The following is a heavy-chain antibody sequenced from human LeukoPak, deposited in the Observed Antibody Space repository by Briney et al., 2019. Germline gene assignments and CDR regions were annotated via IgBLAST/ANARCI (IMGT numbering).Heavy chain of an antibody. D-gene: IGHD6-19*01. Sequence: ASVKVSCKASGYTFTSYYMHWVRQAPGQGLEWMGIISPSGGSTSYAQKFQGRVTMTRDTSTSTVYMELSSLRSEDTAVYYCARDRKLSSGWSEFDYWGQGTLVTVSS. CDR2: ISPSGGST. V-gene: IGHV1-46*01. J-gene: IGHJ4*02. CDR1: GYTFTSYY. CDR3: ARDRKLSSGWSEFDY.